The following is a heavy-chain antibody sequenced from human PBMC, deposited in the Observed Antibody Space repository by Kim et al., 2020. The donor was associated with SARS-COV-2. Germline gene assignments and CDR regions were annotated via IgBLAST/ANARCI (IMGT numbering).Heavy chain of an antibody. V-gene: IGHV4-34*01. J-gene: IGHJ5*02. Sequence: SETLSLTCAVYGGSFSGYYWSWIRQPPGKGLEWIGEINHSGSTNYNPSLKSRVTISVDTSKNQFSLKLSSVTAADTAVYYCASPAGSGQNNWFDPWGQGT. CDR2: INHSGST. D-gene: IGHD3-3*01. CDR1: GGSFSGYY. CDR3: ASPAGSGQNNWFDP.